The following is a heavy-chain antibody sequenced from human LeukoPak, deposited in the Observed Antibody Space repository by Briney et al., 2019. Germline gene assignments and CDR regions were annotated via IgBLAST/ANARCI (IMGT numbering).Heavy chain of an antibody. Sequence: GASVKVSCKASGYTFTGYYMQWVRQAPGQGLEWMGWINPNSGGTNYAQKFQGRVTMTRDTSISTAYMELSRLRSDDTAVYYCARVEYYDSSGYSSYEYFDYWGQGTLVTVSS. CDR3: ARVEYYDSSGYSSYEYFDY. CDR2: INPNSGGT. D-gene: IGHD3-22*01. V-gene: IGHV1-2*02. J-gene: IGHJ4*02. CDR1: GYTFTGYY.